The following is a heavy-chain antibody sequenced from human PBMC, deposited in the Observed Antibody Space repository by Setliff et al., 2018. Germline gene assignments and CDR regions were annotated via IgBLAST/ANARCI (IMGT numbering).Heavy chain of an antibody. J-gene: IGHJ6*02. V-gene: IGHV4-39*07. D-gene: IGHD1-26*01. CDR1: GGSITSSSYY. CDR2: IFWSGTT. Sequence: SETLSLTCTVSGGSITSSSYYWGWVRQPPGKGLEWIGTIFWSGTTYYNPSLNSRGTISVDTSRDQFSLKLSSVTAADTAVYYCARSSYSGSYLNVWGQGTTVTVSS. CDR3: ARSSYSGSYLNV.